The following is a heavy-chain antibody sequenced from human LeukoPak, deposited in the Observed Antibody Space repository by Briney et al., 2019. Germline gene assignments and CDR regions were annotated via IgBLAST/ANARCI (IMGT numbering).Heavy chain of an antibody. J-gene: IGHJ4*02. Sequence: GGSLRLSCAASGFIFSNYAMSWVRQAPGKGLEWVSGISGGAGTPYYADSVKGRFTLSRDNSKNTLYLQMSSLRAEDTAVYYCAKRRTTVTTMDYFDYWGQGTLVTVSS. CDR3: AKRRTTVTTMDYFDY. CDR2: ISGGAGTP. D-gene: IGHD4-17*01. CDR1: GFIFSNYA. V-gene: IGHV3-23*01.